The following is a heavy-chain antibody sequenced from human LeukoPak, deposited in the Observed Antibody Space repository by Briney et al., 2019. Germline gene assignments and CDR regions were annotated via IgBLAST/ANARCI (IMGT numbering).Heavy chain of an antibody. J-gene: IGHJ4*02. D-gene: IGHD3-10*01. CDR1: GFTFSNYG. CDR2: ISYDGTNK. V-gene: IGHV3-30*03. Sequence: GGSLRLSCAGSGFTFSNYGMHWVRQAPGKGPEWVAVISYDGTNKYYADSVKGRFTISRDNSKNTVYLQMNSLRAEDTAVYYCARGPLLWFGELTPCYFDYWGQGTLVTVSS. CDR3: ARGPLLWFGELTPCYFDY.